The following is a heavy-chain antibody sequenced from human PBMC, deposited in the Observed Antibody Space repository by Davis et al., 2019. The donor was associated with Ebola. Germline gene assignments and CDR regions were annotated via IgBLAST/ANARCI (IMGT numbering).Heavy chain of an antibody. V-gene: IGHV4-34*01. CDR1: GGSFSGYY. D-gene: IGHD3-3*01. CDR3: ARAEGLVAKYDSWSGHLYYYMDV. Sequence: PSETLSLTCAVYGGSFSGYYWSWIRQPPGKGLEWIGEINHSGSTNYNPSLKSRVTISVDTSKNQFSLKLSSVTAADTAVYYCARAEGLVAKYDSWSGHLYYYMDVWGKGTTVTVSS. CDR2: INHSGST. J-gene: IGHJ6*03.